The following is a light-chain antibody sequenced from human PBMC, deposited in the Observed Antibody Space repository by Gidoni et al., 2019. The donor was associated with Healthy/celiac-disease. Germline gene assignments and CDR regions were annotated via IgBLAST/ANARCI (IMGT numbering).Light chain of an antibody. J-gene: IGKJ4*01. CDR2: WAS. Sequence: DIVMTQSPVSLAVSLGERATINGKSSQSVLYSSNNKNYLAWYQQKPGQPPKLLIYWASTRESGVPDRFSGSGSGTDFTLTISSLQAEDVAVYYCQQYYSTPLTFGGGTKVEIK. V-gene: IGKV4-1*01. CDR3: QQYYSTPLT. CDR1: QSVLYSSNNKNY.